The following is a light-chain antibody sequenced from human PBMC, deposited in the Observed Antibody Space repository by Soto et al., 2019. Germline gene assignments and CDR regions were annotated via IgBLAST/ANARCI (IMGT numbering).Light chain of an antibody. V-gene: IGKV3-20*01. Sequence: EIELAQSPGTLSLSPGERATLSCRASQSVTSNYLAWYQQKPGQAPRLLIYAASRRAPGIPDRFSASGSGTDFTLTISRLEPEDFAVYYCQQYGSSQITFGQGTRLEIK. CDR3: QQYGSSQIT. CDR1: QSVTSNY. CDR2: AAS. J-gene: IGKJ5*01.